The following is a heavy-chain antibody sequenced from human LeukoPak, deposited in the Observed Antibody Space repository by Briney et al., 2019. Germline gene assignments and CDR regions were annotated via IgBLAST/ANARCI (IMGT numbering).Heavy chain of an antibody. Sequence: PGGSLRLSCAASGFTFSIYEMNWVRQAPGKGLEWVSYISSSGSTIYYADSVKGRFTISRDNAKSSVYMEMNSLRAEDTAVYYCAELGITMIGGVWGKGTTVTISS. CDR1: GFTFSIYE. V-gene: IGHV3-48*03. D-gene: IGHD3-10*02. CDR2: ISSSGSTI. J-gene: IGHJ6*04. CDR3: AELGITMIGGV.